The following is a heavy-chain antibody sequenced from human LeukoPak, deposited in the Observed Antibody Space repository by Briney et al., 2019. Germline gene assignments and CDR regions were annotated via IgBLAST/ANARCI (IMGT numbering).Heavy chain of an antibody. CDR1: GGSISSSSYY. Sequence: PSETLSLTCTVSGGSISSSSYYWGWIRQPPGKGLEWIGSMYYSGSTYYNPSLKSRVTISVDTSKNQFSLRLTSVTAADTAVYYCARAGSTYWDYFDYWGQGTLVTVSS. D-gene: IGHD2-15*01. V-gene: IGHV4-39*07. J-gene: IGHJ4*02. CDR2: MYYSGST. CDR3: ARAGSTYWDYFDY.